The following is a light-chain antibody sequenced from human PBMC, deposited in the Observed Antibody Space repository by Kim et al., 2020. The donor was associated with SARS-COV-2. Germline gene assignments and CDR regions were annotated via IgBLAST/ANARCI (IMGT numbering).Light chain of an antibody. J-gene: IGKJ2*03. V-gene: IGKV3-20*01. CDR2: GTS. Sequence: LSPGESATLSCRASQTVNGNFLSWYQQKPGQPPRLLIYGTSSRAPGIPDRFRGSGFGTDFTLTISRLEPEDFAVYYCQQYGNALYSFGQGTKLEI. CDR3: QQYGNALYS. CDR1: QTVNGNF.